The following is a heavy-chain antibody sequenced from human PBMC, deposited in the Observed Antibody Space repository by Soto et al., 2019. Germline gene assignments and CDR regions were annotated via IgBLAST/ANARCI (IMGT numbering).Heavy chain of an antibody. J-gene: IGHJ6*01. CDR2: ISYDGKNT. V-gene: IGHV3-30*18. CDR1: GFTFSSYG. Sequence: GGSLRLSCAASGFTFSSYGMHWVRQAPGKGLEWVALISYDGKNTYYVDSVKGRFTISRDNSKNTLYLQMNSLRAEDAAVYYCAKGVGDYYFYGMDVWGQGTTVTVSS. D-gene: IGHD1-26*01. CDR3: AKGVGDYYFYGMDV.